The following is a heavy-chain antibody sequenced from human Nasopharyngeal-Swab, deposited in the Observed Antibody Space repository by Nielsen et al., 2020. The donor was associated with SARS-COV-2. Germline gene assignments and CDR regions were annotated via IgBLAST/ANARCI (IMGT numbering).Heavy chain of an antibody. V-gene: IGHV3-33*01. Sequence: WIRQPPGKGLEWVAVIWYDGSNKYYADSVKGRFTISRDNSKNTLYLQMNSLRAEDTAVYYCARDPDDILTGYYFDYWGQGTLVTVSS. J-gene: IGHJ4*02. D-gene: IGHD3-9*01. CDR2: IWYDGSNK. CDR3: ARDPDDILTGYYFDY.